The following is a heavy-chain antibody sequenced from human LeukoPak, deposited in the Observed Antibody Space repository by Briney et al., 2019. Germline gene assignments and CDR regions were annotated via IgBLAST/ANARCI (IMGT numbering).Heavy chain of an antibody. D-gene: IGHD3-22*01. CDR1: GFTFSSFD. CDR3: AKDPYYYDSSGYGYGMDV. V-gene: IGHV3-23*01. Sequence: GGSLRLSCAASGFTFSSFDTSWVRQAPGKGLEWVSGISGSGGSTYYTDSVKGRFTISRDNSKNTLYLQMNSLRAEDTAVYYCAKDPYYYDSSGYGYGMDVWGQGTTVTVSS. CDR2: ISGSGGST. J-gene: IGHJ6*02.